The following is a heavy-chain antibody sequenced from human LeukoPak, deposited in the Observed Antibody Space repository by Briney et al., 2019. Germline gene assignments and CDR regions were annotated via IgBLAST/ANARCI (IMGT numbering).Heavy chain of an antibody. CDR2: IYYSGST. CDR1: GGSISDYY. Sequence: SETLSLTCTVSGGSISDYYWTWIRQPPGKGLEWIGYIYYSGSTNYNPSLKSRVTISVDTSKRQFSLRLSSVTAADTAVYYCAREGYSGYDFDYWGQGTLVTVSS. D-gene: IGHD5-12*01. CDR3: AREGYSGYDFDY. V-gene: IGHV4-59*12. J-gene: IGHJ4*02.